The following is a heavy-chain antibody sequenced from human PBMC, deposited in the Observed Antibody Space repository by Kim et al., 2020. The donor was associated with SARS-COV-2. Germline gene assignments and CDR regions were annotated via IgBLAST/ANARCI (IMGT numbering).Heavy chain of an antibody. CDR3: AKAARKSVAAAGTGD. V-gene: IGHV3-23*01. J-gene: IGHJ4*02. D-gene: IGHD6-13*01. Sequence: DSVKGRSTMSGDNTKNTLYLQMNSQGAEDTAVYYCAKAARKSVAAAGTGDWGQGTLVTVSS.